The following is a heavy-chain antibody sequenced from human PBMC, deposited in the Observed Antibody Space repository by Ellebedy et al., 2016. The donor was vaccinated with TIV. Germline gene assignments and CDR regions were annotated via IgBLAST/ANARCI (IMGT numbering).Heavy chain of an antibody. Sequence: AASVKVSCKAFGATFSTYAINWVRQAPGQGLDWMGWINPNSGGTNYAQKFQGWVTMTRDTSISTAYMELSRLRSDDTAVYYCARDGAVTTVFDYWGQGTLVTVSS. D-gene: IGHD4-17*01. CDR3: ARDGAVTTVFDY. CDR2: INPNSGGT. J-gene: IGHJ4*02. V-gene: IGHV1-2*04. CDR1: GATFSTYA.